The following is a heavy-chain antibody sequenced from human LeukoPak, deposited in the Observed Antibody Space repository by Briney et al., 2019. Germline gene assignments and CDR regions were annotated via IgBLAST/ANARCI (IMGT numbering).Heavy chain of an antibody. Sequence: SETLSLTCSVSGYSISSGYYWTWIRQPPGKGLEWIGNMFHSGSTYNNPSLKSRVTISVDTSKNQFSLKLSSVTAADTAVYYCARSRYDFWSGYSHYYYYYYMDVWGKGTTVTVSS. CDR3: ARSRYDFWSGYSHYYYYYYMDV. J-gene: IGHJ6*03. CDR2: MFHSGST. CDR1: GYSISSGYY. D-gene: IGHD3-3*01. V-gene: IGHV4-38-2*02.